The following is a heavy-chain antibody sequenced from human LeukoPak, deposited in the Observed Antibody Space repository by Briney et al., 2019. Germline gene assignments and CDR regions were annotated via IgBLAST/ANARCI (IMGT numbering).Heavy chain of an antibody. D-gene: IGHD2-2*01. CDR1: GYTFTSYD. J-gene: IGHJ6*02. V-gene: IGHV1-8*01. CDR2: MNPNSGNT. Sequence: ASVKVSCKAPGYTFTSYDINWVRQATGQGLEWMGWMNPNSGNTGYAQKFQGRVTMTRNTSISTAYMELSSLRSEDTAVYYCARPTRCSSTSCSYGMDVWGQGTTVTVSS. CDR3: ARPTRCSSTSCSYGMDV.